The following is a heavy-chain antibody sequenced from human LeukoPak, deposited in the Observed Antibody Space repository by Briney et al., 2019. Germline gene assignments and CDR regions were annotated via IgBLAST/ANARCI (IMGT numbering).Heavy chain of an antibody. CDR1: GFTFSSYA. Sequence: GGSLRLSCAASGFTFSSYAMHWVRQAPGKGLEWVAVISYDGSNKYYADSVKGRFTISRDNSKNTLCLQMNSLRAEDTAVYYCARSLRVWNSNWFDPWGQGTLVTVSS. V-gene: IGHV3-30*01. CDR2: ISYDGSNK. CDR3: ARSLRVWNSNWFDP. J-gene: IGHJ5*02. D-gene: IGHD1-7*01.